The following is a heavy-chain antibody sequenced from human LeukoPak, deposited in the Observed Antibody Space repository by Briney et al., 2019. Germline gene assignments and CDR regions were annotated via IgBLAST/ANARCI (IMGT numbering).Heavy chain of an antibody. CDR2: INPNSGGT. J-gene: IGHJ4*02. D-gene: IGHD3-22*01. V-gene: IGHV1-2*06. CDR3: ASWYYYDSSGYYFDY. Sequence: AASVKVSCKASGYTFTGYYMHWVRQAPGQGLEWMGRINPNSGGTNYAQKFQGRVTMTRDTSTSTAYMELSRLRSEDTAVYYCASWYYYDSSGYYFDYWGQGTLVTVSS. CDR1: GYTFTGYY.